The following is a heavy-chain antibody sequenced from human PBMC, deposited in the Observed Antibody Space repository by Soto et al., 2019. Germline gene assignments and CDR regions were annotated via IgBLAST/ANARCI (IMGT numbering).Heavy chain of an antibody. CDR2: IYYAGTT. J-gene: IGHJ4*02. D-gene: IGHD2-2*01. Sequence: QVQLQESGPGLVKPSETLSLRCSVSGASLSPNYWSWIRQPPGKGLEWIGYIYYAGTTTYNPSLKSRLTISLNTSKNEVSLELTSVTAADTAVYYCARLGAFYQAVDSWGQGTLVTVSS. V-gene: IGHV4-59*08. CDR1: GASLSPNY. CDR3: ARLGAFYQAVDS.